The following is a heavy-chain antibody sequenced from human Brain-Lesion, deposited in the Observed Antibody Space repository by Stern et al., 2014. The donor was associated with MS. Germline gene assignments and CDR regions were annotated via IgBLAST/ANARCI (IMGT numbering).Heavy chain of an antibody. CDR3: ARAVRNQLLSEY. Sequence: VLLVQSGAEVKKPGASGKVSCKASGYTFSSYDITWVRQASGHGLEWMGWMNPYSGNPGYAQKFKGRVSMTSDPSISTVYMELTSLTSDDTAVYFCARAVRNQLLSEYWGQGTLVTVSS. V-gene: IGHV1-8*01. CDR1: GYTFSSYD. CDR2: MNPYSGNP. D-gene: IGHD2-2*01. J-gene: IGHJ4*02.